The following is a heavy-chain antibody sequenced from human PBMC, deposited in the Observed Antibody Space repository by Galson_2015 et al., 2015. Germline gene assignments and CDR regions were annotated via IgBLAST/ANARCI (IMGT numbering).Heavy chain of an antibody. D-gene: IGHD6-13*01. V-gene: IGHV1-18*04. CDR1: GYTFTSYG. J-gene: IGHJ4*02. CDR2: ISANNGNT. Sequence: SVKVSCKGSGYTFTSYGINWVRQAPGQGLEWMGWISANNGNTKYAQKLQGRVSMTTDTSASTAYMELRSLGSDDTAVYYCARGGDYRSSWDYFDNWGQGTLVTVSS. CDR3: ARGGDYRSSWDYFDN.